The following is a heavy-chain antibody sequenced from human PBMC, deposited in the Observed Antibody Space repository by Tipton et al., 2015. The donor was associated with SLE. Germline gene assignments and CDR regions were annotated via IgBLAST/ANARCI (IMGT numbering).Heavy chain of an antibody. CDR1: GGSFSGYY. CDR3: SGTYCVDYVWFDP. D-gene: IGHD4-17*01. J-gene: IGHJ5*02. V-gene: IGHV4-34*01. Sequence: TLSLTCAVYGGSFSGYYWSWIRQPPGKGLEWIGEINHSGSTNYNPSLKSRVTISVDTSKNRFSLKLSSVTAADTSVYFCSGTYCVDYVWFDPWGQGILVTVSS. CDR2: INHSGST.